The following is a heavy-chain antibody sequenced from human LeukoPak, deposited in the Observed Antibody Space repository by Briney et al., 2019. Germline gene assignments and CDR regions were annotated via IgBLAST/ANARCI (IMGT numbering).Heavy chain of an antibody. Sequence: AASVKVSCKASGGTFSSYAISWVRQAPGQGLEWVGWINPNSGGTNYAQKFQGRVTMTRDTSISTAYMELSRLRSDDTAVYYCARDPRFGLSADAFDIWGQGTMVTVSS. CDR1: GGTFSSYA. V-gene: IGHV1-2*02. CDR3: ARDPRFGLSADAFDI. J-gene: IGHJ3*02. D-gene: IGHD3-10*01. CDR2: INPNSGGT.